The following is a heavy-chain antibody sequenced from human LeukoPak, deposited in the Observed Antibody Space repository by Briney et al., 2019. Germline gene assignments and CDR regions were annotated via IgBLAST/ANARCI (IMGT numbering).Heavy chain of an antibody. CDR1: GGSISSYY. CDR2: IYYSGST. D-gene: IGHD5-18*01. CDR3: ASSLGGYSYGYPLGY. Sequence: SETLPLTCTVPGGSISSYYWSWIRQPPGKGLEWIGYIYYSGSTNYNPSLKSRVTISVDTSKNQFSLKLSSVTAADTAVYYCASSLGGYSYGYPLGYWGQGTPVTVSS. V-gene: IGHV4-59*01. J-gene: IGHJ4*02.